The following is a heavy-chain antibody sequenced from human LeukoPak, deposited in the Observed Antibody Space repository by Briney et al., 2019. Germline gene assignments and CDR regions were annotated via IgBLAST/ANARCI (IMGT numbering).Heavy chain of an antibody. D-gene: IGHD4-17*01. CDR1: GYTFTSYA. V-gene: IGHV1-2*04. J-gene: IGHJ3*02. CDR3: ARQMGGNGYGDPRVYDI. CDR2: INPNSGGT. Sequence: ASVKVSCKAPGYTFTSYAMNWVRQAPGQGLEWMGSINPNSGGTNYAQKFQGWVTMTRDTSVSTAYMEKGSLRSDDTAVYYCARQMGGNGYGDPRVYDIWGQGTMVTVSS.